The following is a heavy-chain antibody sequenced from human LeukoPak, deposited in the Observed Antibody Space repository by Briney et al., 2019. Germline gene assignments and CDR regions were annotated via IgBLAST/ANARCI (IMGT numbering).Heavy chain of an antibody. Sequence: GGSLRLSCAASGFTFSNYNMNWVRQAPGKGLEWVSSITSTSSYIYYADSVKGRFTISRDNAKNSLYLQMNSLRAEDTAVYYCARDSSPLDPWGQGTLVTVSS. V-gene: IGHV3-21*01. CDR1: GFTFSNYN. J-gene: IGHJ5*02. CDR3: ARDSSPLDP. CDR2: ITSTSSYI. D-gene: IGHD2-15*01.